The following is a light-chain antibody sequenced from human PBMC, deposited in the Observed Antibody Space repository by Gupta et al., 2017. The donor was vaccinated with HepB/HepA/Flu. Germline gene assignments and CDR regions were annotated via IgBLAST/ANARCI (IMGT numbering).Light chain of an antibody. CDR1: SSDVGGYNY. Sequence: QSALTQPASVSGSPGQSITISCTGTSSDVGGYNYVSWYQQHPGKAPRLIIYDVTSRPSGVSIRFSGSKSGNTASLTISVLQAEDEADYYCSSYTSSSSNVIFGGGTKLTVL. CDR3: SSYTSSSSNVI. V-gene: IGLV2-14*03. CDR2: DVT. J-gene: IGLJ2*01.